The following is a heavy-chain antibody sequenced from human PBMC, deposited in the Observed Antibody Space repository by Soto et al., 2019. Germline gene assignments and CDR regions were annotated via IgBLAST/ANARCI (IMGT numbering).Heavy chain of an antibody. CDR3: AKDKLSSTDAFDI. J-gene: IGHJ3*02. V-gene: IGHV3-23*01. CDR2: ISGSGGST. Sequence: GSLRLSGAASVFSFSTYAVSWVRQAPGKGLDWVSVISGSGGSTDYAGSVKGRFTISRDNSKNALFLQMNSLRAEDTAMYYCAKDKLSSTDAFDIWGQGTMVTVSS. CDR1: VFSFSTYA. D-gene: IGHD1-1*01.